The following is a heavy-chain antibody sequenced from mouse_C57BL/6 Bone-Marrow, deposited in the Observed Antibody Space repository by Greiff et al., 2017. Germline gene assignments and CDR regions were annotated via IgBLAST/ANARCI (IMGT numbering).Heavy chain of an antibody. CDR3: ARQGG. CDR2: ISSGGSYT. Sequence: EVKLMESGGDLVKPGGSLKLSCAASGFTFSSYGMYWVRQTPDKRLEWVATISSGGSYTYYPDSVKGRFTISRDNAKNTLYLQMSSLKSEDTAMYYCARQGGWGQGTTLTVSS. J-gene: IGHJ2*01. CDR1: GFTFSSYG. V-gene: IGHV5-6*01.